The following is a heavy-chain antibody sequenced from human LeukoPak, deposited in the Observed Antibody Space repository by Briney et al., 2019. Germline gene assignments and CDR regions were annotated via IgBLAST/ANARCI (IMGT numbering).Heavy chain of an antibody. Sequence: PSETLSLTCAVYGGSFGGYYWSWIRQPPGKGLEWIGEINHSGSTNYNPSLKSRVTISVDTSKNQFSLKLSSVTAADTAVYYCARVDEGSSPTFDYWGQGTLVTVSS. D-gene: IGHD6-6*01. CDR1: GGSFGGYY. CDR3: ARVDEGSSPTFDY. CDR2: INHSGST. J-gene: IGHJ4*02. V-gene: IGHV4-34*01.